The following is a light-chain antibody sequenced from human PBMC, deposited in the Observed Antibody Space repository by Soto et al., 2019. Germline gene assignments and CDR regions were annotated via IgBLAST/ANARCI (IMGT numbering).Light chain of an antibody. CDR1: SSDVGGYNY. CDR3: RSYTGSNKLV. J-gene: IGLJ2*01. CDR2: EVS. V-gene: IGLV2-8*01. Sequence: QSALTQPPSASGSPGQSVTISCTGTSSDVGGYNYVSWYQQHPGKAPTLMIYEVSKRPSGVSDRFSGSKSGNTASLTVSGLQAEDEADYYCRSYTGSNKLVFGGGTKLTVL.